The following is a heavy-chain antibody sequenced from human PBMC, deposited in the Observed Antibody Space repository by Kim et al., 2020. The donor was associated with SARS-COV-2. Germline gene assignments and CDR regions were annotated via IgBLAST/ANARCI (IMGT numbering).Heavy chain of an antibody. CDR1: GFTFSSFS. Sequence: GGSLRLSCAASGFTFSSFSMNWVLQTPGKGLEWVSFINTGGSSMYYAESVKGRFTISRDNAKNSVFLQMNSLRDEDTAVYYCARNGDNTGYFVNWGQGTLVTVSS. V-gene: IGHV3-48*02. CDR3: ARNGDNTGYFVN. J-gene: IGHJ4*02. D-gene: IGHD3-22*01. CDR2: INTGGSSM.